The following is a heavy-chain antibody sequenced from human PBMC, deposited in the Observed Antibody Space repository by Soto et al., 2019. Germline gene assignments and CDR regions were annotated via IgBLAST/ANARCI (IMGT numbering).Heavy chain of an antibody. J-gene: IGHJ4*02. CDR3: ARGDNYSGYAY. Sequence: SLTQRLTYAVFGGSFRDYYGSWIRQPPGKGLEWIGEINHSGSTKYNPSLKSRVTISVDTSKNQFSLKLSSVTAADTAVYYCARGDNYSGYAYWGRGTLVTVSS. CDR2: INHSGST. V-gene: IGHV4-34*01. CDR1: GGSFRDYY. D-gene: IGHD5-12*01.